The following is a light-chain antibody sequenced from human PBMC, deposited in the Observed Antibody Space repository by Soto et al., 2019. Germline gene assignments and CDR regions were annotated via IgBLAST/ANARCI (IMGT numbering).Light chain of an antibody. CDR1: QSVDIW. CDR2: KAS. Sequence: DIQMTQSPSTLSASVGDRVTITCRASQSVDIWLAWYQQKPGKAPKLLIHKASTLEDGVPSRFTGSGSGTDFTLTISSLQSEDLAVYYCQHYNIWYPVSFGGGTKVEIK. CDR3: QHYNIWYPVS. V-gene: IGKV1-5*03. J-gene: IGKJ4*01.